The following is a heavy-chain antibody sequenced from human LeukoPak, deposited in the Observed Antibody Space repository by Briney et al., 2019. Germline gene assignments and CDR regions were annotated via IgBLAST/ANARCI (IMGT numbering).Heavy chain of an antibody. CDR3: ARDYYGDYGGDY. D-gene: IGHD4-17*01. Sequence: SVKVSCKASGGTFSSYAISWVRQAPGQGLEWMGGIIPIFGTANYAQKFQGGVTITADESTSTAYMELRSLRSDDTAVYYCARDYYGDYGGDYWGQGTLVTVSS. CDR1: GGTFSSYA. V-gene: IGHV1-69*13. J-gene: IGHJ4*02. CDR2: IIPIFGTA.